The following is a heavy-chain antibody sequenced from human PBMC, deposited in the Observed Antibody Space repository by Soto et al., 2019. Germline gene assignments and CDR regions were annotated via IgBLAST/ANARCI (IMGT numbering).Heavy chain of an antibody. CDR3: ACVPNTIFRVVICCFDP. CDR2: VSAYNGNT. D-gene: IGHD3-3*01. Sequence: GASVKVSCKASGYTFTSYGISWVRQAPGQGLEWMGWVSAYNGNTNYAQKLQGRVTMTTDTSTSTAYMELRSLRSDDTAVYYCACVPNTIFRVVICCFDPWGQGTLVTVSS. J-gene: IGHJ5*02. CDR1: GYTFTSYG. V-gene: IGHV1-18*01.